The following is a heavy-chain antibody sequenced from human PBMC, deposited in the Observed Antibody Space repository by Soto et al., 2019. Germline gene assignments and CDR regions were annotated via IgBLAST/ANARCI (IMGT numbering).Heavy chain of an antibody. CDR1: GFSLSNARMG. CDR3: ARIAYCISTSCYFFDY. J-gene: IGHJ4*02. D-gene: IGHD2-2*01. CDR2: IFSNDEK. Sequence: QVTLKESGPVLVKPTETLTLTCTVSGFSLSNARMGVSWIRQPPGKALEWLAHIFSNDEKSYSTSLKSRLTNTNDTSKNQVVLTMTNMDPVDTATYYCARIAYCISTSCYFFDYWGQGTLVTVSS. V-gene: IGHV2-26*01.